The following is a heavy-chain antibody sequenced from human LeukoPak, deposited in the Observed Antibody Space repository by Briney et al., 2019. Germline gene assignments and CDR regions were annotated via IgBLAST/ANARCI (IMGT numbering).Heavy chain of an antibody. J-gene: IGHJ4*02. CDR1: GGSISSYY. CDR3: ARYSSSGKFDS. D-gene: IGHD3-22*01. Sequence: SETLSLTCTVSGGSISSYYWSWIRQPPGKGLEWIGYMYYRGSTNYNPSLKSRVTISIDTSKNQLSLKLSSVTAADTAMYYCARYSSSGKFDSWGQGTLVTVSS. V-gene: IGHV4-59*08. CDR2: MYYRGST.